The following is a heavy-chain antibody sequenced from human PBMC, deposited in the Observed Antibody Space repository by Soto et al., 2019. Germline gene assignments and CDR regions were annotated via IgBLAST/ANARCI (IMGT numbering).Heavy chain of an antibody. Sequence: GGSLRLSCADSGFTFSSYWMSWVREAPGKGLEWVANIKQDGSEEYYVDSVKGRFTISRDNAKNSLYLQMNSLRAEDTAVYYSARDYYGSGSYYNDVNWFDPWRQGTLVQVSS. J-gene: IGHJ5*02. CDR2: IKQDGSEE. CDR1: GFTFSSYW. V-gene: IGHV3-7*03. CDR3: ARDYYGSGSYYNDVNWFDP. D-gene: IGHD3-10*01.